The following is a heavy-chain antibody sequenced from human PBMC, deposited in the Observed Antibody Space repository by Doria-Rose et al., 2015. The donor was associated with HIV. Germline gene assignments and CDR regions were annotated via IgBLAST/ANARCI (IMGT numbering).Heavy chain of an antibody. CDR1: GVSLSSPGMG. J-gene: IGHJ4*02. Sequence: QITLKESGPVLVKPTETLTLTCTVSGVSLSSPGMGVSWIRQPPGKALEWLANIFSDDEESYKTSLKSRLTISRGTSKSQLVLTMTDMDPVDTATYYCARIKSSRWYHKYYFDFWGQGTLVIVSA. V-gene: IGHV2-26*01. D-gene: IGHD6-13*01. CDR2: IFSDDEE. CDR3: ARIKSSRWYHKYYFDF.